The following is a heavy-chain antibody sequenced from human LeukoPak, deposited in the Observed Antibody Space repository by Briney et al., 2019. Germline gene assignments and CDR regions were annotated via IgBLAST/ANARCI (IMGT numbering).Heavy chain of an antibody. CDR2: IDPSDSYT. V-gene: IGHV5-10-1*01. CDR3: ARHNYDFWSGKVVLDEMDV. J-gene: IGHJ6*02. D-gene: IGHD3-3*01. Sequence: PGESLKISCKGSGYSFTSYWISWVRQMPGKGLEWMGRIDPSDSYTNYSPSFQGHVTISADKSISTAYLQWCSLKASDTAMYYCARHNYDFWSGKVVLDEMDVWGQGTTVTVSS. CDR1: GYSFTSYW.